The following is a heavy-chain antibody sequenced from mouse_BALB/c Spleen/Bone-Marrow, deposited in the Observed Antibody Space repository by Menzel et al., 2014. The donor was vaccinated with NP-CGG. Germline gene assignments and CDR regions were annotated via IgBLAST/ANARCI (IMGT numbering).Heavy chain of an antibody. V-gene: IGHV1-7*01. CDR3: TTQYRYYFDY. CDR1: GYTFTSYW. CDR2: INPSTGYT. J-gene: IGHJ2*01. Sequence: QVQLQQSGAELAKPGASVKMSCKASGYTFTSYWMHWVKQRPGQGLEWIGYINPSTGYTEYNQKFKDKATLTADKSSSTAHMQLSSLTSEYSAVYYCTTQYRYYFDYWGQGTTLTVSS. D-gene: IGHD2-14*01.